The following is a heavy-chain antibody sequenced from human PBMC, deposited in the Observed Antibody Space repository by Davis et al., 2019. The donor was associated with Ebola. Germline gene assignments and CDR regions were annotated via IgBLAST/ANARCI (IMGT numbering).Heavy chain of an antibody. Sequence: AASVKVSCKASGYTFTNYDVEWVRQATGQGLEWMGWMNPNSGNTGYAQKFQGRVTMTRSTSINTAYMELSSLRSEDSAVYYCARQIKRATQGSYFDCWGQGTLVTVSS. V-gene: IGHV1-8*01. CDR1: GYTFTNYD. J-gene: IGHJ4*02. CDR2: MNPNSGNT. CDR3: ARQIKRATQGSYFDC.